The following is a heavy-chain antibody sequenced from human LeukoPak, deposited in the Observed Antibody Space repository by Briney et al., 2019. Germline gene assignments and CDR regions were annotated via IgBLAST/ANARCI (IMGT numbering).Heavy chain of an antibody. D-gene: IGHD3-22*01. Sequence: PGGSLRLSCAASGFTFSSYSMNWVRQAPGKGLEWVSSISSSSSYIYYADSVKGRFTISRDNAKNSLYLQMNSLRAEDTAVYYCAREPYYYDSSGYYIPGGFDIWGQGTMVTVSS. V-gene: IGHV3-21*01. J-gene: IGHJ3*02. CDR2: ISSSSSYI. CDR3: AREPYYYDSSGYYIPGGFDI. CDR1: GFTFSSYS.